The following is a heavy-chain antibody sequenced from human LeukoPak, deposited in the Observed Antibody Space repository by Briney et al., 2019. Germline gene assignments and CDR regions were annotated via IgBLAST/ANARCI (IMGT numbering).Heavy chain of an antibody. CDR2: MNPNSGNT. Sequence: GASVKVSCKASGYTFTSYDINWVRQATGQGLEWMGWMNPNSGNTGYAQKFQGRVTITRNTSISTAYMELSSLRSEDTAVYYCARMFSGSYWDDAFDIWGQGTMATVSS. D-gene: IGHD1-26*01. J-gene: IGHJ3*02. V-gene: IGHV1-8*03. CDR1: GYTFTSYD. CDR3: ARMFSGSYWDDAFDI.